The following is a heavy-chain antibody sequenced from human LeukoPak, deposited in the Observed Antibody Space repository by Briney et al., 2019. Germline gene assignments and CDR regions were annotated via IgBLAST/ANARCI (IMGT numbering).Heavy chain of an antibody. V-gene: IGHV1-8*01. Sequence: ASVKVSCKASGFTFTSYDINWVRQASGQGLEWMGWMNPNNGNTGYAQKFQGRVTMTRDTSISTAYMELRGLRSEDTAVYYCARAVGVCGSTSCYCNGYFQHWGQGTLVTVSS. CDR1: GFTFTSYD. D-gene: IGHD2-2*01. CDR3: ARAVGVCGSTSCYCNGYFQH. J-gene: IGHJ1*01. CDR2: MNPNNGNT.